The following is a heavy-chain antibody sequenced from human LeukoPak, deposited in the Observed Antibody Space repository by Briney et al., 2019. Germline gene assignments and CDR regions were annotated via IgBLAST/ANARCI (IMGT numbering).Heavy chain of an antibody. CDR3: ARYFGSSGRTPGGIDI. CDR2: FHRGDTT. Sequence: GGSLRLSCAASGFTVSSNYMSWVRQTPGKGLEWVSIFHRGDTTYYTDSVKGRFTTSRDNSKNTLYLQMNSLRAEDTAVYYCARYFGSSGRTPGGIDIWGQGTMVTVSS. V-gene: IGHV3-53*01. CDR1: GFTVSSNY. D-gene: IGHD3-22*01. J-gene: IGHJ3*02.